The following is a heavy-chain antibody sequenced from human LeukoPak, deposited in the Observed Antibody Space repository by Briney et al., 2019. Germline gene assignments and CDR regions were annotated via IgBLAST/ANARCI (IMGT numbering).Heavy chain of an antibody. D-gene: IGHD6-19*01. CDR3: AKDSGYSSGWYARGYLDY. CDR1: GFTFSSRDW. CDR2: ISYDGSNK. V-gene: IGHV3-30*18. J-gene: IGHJ4*02. Sequence: GGSLRLSCVASGFTFSSRDWMTWVRQAPGKGLEWVAVISYDGSNKYYADSVKGRFTISRDNSKNTLYLQMNSLRAEDTAVYYCAKDSGYSSGWYARGYLDYWGQGTLVTVSS.